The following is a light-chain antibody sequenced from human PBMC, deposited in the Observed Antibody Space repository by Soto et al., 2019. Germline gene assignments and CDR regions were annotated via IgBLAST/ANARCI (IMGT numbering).Light chain of an antibody. J-gene: IGKJ4*01. CDR3: QQYYSTPQLT. CDR2: WAS. Sequence: DIVMTQSPDSLAVSRGERATINCKSSQSVLYSSNNKNYLAWYQQKPGQPPKLLIYWASTRESGVPDRFSGSGSGTDFTLTISSLQAEDVAVYYCQQYYSTPQLTFGGGTKVEIK. V-gene: IGKV4-1*01. CDR1: QSVLYSSNNKNY.